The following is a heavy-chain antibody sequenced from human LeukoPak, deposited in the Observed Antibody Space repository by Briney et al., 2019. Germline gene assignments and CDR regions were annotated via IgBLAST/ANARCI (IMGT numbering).Heavy chain of an antibody. V-gene: IGHV3-74*01. CDR3: ARVNSSGY. D-gene: IGHD6-19*01. Sequence: GGSLRLSCAASGLIFSSYSMNWVRQAPGKGLVWVSRINSDGSSTSYADFVKGRFTISRDNAKNTLYLQMNSLRAEDTAVYYCARVNSSGYWGQGTLVTVSS. CDR2: INSDGSST. CDR1: GLIFSSYS. J-gene: IGHJ4*02.